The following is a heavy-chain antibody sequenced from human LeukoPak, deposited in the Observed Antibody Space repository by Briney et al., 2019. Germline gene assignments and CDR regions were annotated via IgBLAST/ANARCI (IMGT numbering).Heavy chain of an antibody. CDR1: GGSVSSGSYY. Sequence: KPSETLSLTCTVSGGSVSSGSYYWGWIRQPPGKGLEWIGYIYYSGGTNYNPSLKSRVTISVDASKNQFSLKLSSVTAADTAVYYCARLNSGYDIRFDYWGQGTLVTVSS. D-gene: IGHD5-12*01. CDR3: ARLNSGYDIRFDY. V-gene: IGHV4-61*01. CDR2: IYYSGGT. J-gene: IGHJ4*02.